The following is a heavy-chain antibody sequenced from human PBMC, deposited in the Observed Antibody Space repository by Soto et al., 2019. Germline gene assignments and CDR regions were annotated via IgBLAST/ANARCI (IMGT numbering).Heavy chain of an antibody. Sequence: EVQLVESGGGLVQPGGSLKLSCAASGFTFSGSAMHWVRQASGKGLEWVGRIRSKANSYATAYAASVKGRFTISRDDSKNTAYLQMNSLKTGDTAVYYCTRRFAGQYYGMDVWGQGTTVTVSS. CDR3: TRRFAGQYYGMDV. CDR1: GFTFSGSA. CDR2: IRSKANSYAT. J-gene: IGHJ6*02. V-gene: IGHV3-73*01. D-gene: IGHD3-10*01.